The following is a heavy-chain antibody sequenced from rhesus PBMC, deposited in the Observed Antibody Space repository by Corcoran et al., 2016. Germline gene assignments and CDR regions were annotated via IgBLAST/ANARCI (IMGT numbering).Heavy chain of an antibody. CDR2: IYGSSTSP. J-gene: IGHJ4*01. V-gene: IGHV4S10*01. CDR1: GGSISDSYR. CDR3: ASPTLWTGYYYFDY. D-gene: IGHD3-3*01. Sequence: QVQLQESGPGVVKPSETLSLTCAVSGGSISDSYRWSWIRHPPGKGLEWIGYIYGSSTSPNYNPSLKSRVTISRDTSKNQFSLKLSSVTAADTAVYYCASPTLWTGYYYFDYWGQGVLVTVSS.